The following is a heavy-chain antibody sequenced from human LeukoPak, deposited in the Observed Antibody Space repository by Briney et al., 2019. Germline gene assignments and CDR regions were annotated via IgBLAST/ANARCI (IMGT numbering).Heavy chain of an antibody. CDR1: GFTFSSCG. CDR3: ARDRGSGYCSSTSCFSFDY. Sequence: GGSLSLTCVASGFTFSSCGMHWLRQAPCKGLEGVAVISYDGSNKYYADSVKGRFTISRDNSKNTLYLQMNSLRAEDTAVYYCARDRGSGYCSSTSCFSFDYWGQGTLVTVSA. CDR2: ISYDGSNK. D-gene: IGHD2-2*01. J-gene: IGHJ4*02. V-gene: IGHV3-30*03.